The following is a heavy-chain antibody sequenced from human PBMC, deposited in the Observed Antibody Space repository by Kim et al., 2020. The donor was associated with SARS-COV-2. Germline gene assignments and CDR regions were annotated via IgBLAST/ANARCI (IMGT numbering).Heavy chain of an antibody. J-gene: IGHJ4*02. CDR2: GST. D-gene: IGHD2-2*01. V-gene: IGHV3-23*01. CDR3: AKDQLSFDY. Sequence: GSTYSADSVKGRFTISRDNSKNTLYLQMNSLRAEDTAVYYCAKDQLSFDYWGQGTLVTVSS.